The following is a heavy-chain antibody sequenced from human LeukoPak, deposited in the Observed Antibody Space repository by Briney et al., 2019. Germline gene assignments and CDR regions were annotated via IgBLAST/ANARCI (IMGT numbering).Heavy chain of an antibody. J-gene: IGHJ4*02. CDR2: ISSSSNSI. V-gene: IGHV3-21*01. Sequence: GGSLRLSCAASGFTFSSYRMNWVRQAPGKGLEWASFISSSSNSIYYADPVKGRFTISRDNAKNSLYLQMNSLRAEDTAVYYCTRNQEGDYWGQGTLVTVSS. CDR3: TRNQEGDY. CDR1: GFTFSSYR.